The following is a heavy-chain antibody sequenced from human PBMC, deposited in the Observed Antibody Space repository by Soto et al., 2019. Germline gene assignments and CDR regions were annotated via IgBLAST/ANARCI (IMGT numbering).Heavy chain of an antibody. V-gene: IGHV4-4*02. J-gene: IGHJ5*02. CDR3: AREIVTAGGNNYFDP. CDR1: GGTVASSHW. D-gene: IGHD2-21*02. CDR2: VYHTGDT. Sequence: SETLSLTCGVSGGTVASSHWWSWVRQAPGRGLEWIGNVYHTGDTNFNPSLQSRVTFSVDKSNNQFSLRLTSVTAADTAVYFCAREIVTAGGNNYFDPWGPGTLVTVSS.